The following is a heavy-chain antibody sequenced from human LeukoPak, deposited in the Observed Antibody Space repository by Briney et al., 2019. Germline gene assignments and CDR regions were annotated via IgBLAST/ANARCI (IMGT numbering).Heavy chain of an antibody. CDR2: ISGTGGRT. V-gene: IGHV3-23*01. Sequence: TGGSLRLSCAASGFTFSSYAMSWVRQAPGKGLEWVSVISGTGGRTYYADSVKGRFTISRDNSKNTLYLQMNSLRAEDTAVYYCAKSGVLAAIGDYFDYWGQGTLVTVSS. CDR3: AKSGVLAAIGDYFDY. D-gene: IGHD2-15*01. CDR1: GFTFSSYA. J-gene: IGHJ4*02.